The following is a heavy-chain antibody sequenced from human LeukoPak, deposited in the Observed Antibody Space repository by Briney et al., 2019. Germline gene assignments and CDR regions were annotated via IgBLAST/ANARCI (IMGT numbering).Heavy chain of an antibody. J-gene: IGHJ1*01. V-gene: IGHV3-21*01. Sequence: PGGSLRLSCAASGFTFSDYSMNWVRQAPGKGLEWVSSISRRSRHVYYAGSVKGRFTISRDDARNSLYLQMNSLRAEDMAVYFCVRDLLGSGSTTAYLYHWGQGTLVTACS. CDR3: VRDLLGSGSTTAYLYH. D-gene: IGHD3-10*01. CDR1: GFTFSDYS. CDR2: ISRRSRHV.